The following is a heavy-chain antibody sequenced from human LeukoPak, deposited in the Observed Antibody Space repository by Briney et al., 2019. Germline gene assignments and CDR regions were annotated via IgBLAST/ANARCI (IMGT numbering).Heavy chain of an antibody. J-gene: IGHJ4*02. CDR1: GFTVSSNY. V-gene: IGHV3-23*01. D-gene: IGHD1-1*01. Sequence: PGGSLRLSCAASGFTVSSNYMSWVHQAPGKGLEWVSAISGSGGSTYYADSVKGRFTISRDNSKNTLYLQMNSLRAEDTAVYYCAKGRNWNGGQNDYWGQGTLVTVSS. CDR2: ISGSGGST. CDR3: AKGRNWNGGQNDY.